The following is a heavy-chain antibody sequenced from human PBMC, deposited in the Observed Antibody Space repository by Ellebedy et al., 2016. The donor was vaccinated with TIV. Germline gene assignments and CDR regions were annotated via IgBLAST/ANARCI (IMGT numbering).Heavy chain of an antibody. J-gene: IGHJ4*02. Sequence: PGGSLRLSCAASGFTFSSYAMSWVRQAPGKGLEWVSTISGSGGSTRYADSVKGRFTISRDNSKNTLYLQMNSLRGEDTAVYYCARDRGITGTGAFDYWGQGTLVTVSS. D-gene: IGHD1-20*01. CDR2: ISGSGGST. CDR3: ARDRGITGTGAFDY. V-gene: IGHV3-23*01. CDR1: GFTFSSYA.